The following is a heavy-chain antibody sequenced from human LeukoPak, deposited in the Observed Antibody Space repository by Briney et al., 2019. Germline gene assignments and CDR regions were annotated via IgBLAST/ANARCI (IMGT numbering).Heavy chain of an antibody. CDR1: TSR. CDR3: ARDLWNFYDDSGYNRDFDS. V-gene: IGHV1-18*01. Sequence: ASVKVSCKATSRISWVRQAPGQGLEWRGWIGTYGGDTYYAQKSQGRITVTTDTSTSTVYMELRNLRSDDTAVYYCARDLWNFYDDSGYNRDFDSWGQGTLVTVSS. D-gene: IGHD3-22*01. J-gene: IGHJ5*01. CDR2: IGTYGGDT.